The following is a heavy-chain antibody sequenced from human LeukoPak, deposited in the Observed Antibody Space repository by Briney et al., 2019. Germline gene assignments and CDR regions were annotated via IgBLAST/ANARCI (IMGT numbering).Heavy chain of an antibody. CDR3: ARGYGSGSHYPY. D-gene: IGHD3-10*01. CDR2: IYYSGST. Sequence: PSETLSLTCIVSGGSINSYYWSWIRQPPGKGLEWIGYIYYSGSTNYNPSLKSRVTISVATSKKQFSLKLSTVTAADTAVYYCARGYGSGSHYPYWGQGTLVTVSS. V-gene: IGHV4-59*01. J-gene: IGHJ4*02. CDR1: GGSINSYY.